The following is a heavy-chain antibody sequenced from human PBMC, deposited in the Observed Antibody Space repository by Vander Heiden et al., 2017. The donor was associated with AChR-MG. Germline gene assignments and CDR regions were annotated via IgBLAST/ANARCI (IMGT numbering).Heavy chain of an antibody. Sequence: QITLKESGPPLVTPTQTLPLTCTFSGFSLSTSGVGVGWLRPPPGKALEWLALMYWDDDKRYSPALKSRLTSTKDTSKNQVVRTMTNMDPVDTATDYWAHRTWPQGGGDIWGHGTMVTGSS. CDR1: GFSLSTSGVG. CDR3: AHRTWPQGGGDI. V-gene: IGHV2-5*02. D-gene: IGHD2-15*01. CDR2: MYWDDDK. J-gene: IGHJ3*02.